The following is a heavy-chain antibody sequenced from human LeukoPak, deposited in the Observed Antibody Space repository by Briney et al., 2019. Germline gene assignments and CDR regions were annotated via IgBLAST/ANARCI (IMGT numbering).Heavy chain of an antibody. D-gene: IGHD6-13*01. V-gene: IGHV3-30*18. Sequence: GGSLRLSCAASGFTFSSYGTHWVRQAPGKGLEWVAVISYDGSNKYYADSVKGRFTISRDNSKNTLYLQMNSLRAEDTAVYYCAKDGAAGNFDYWGQGTLVTVSS. J-gene: IGHJ4*02. CDR1: GFTFSSYG. CDR3: AKDGAAGNFDY. CDR2: ISYDGSNK.